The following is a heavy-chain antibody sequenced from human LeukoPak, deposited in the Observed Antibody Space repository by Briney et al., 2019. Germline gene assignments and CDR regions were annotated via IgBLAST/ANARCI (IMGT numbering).Heavy chain of an antibody. CDR2: LGTSGSP. Sequence: SETLSLTCSVSSGSIIRYHWSWIRQPTGKGLEWIGRLGTSGSPNYNPSLKSRVTMSVDTSKNQLSLKLSSVTGADTAVYYCARTRDTALNYFDVWGRGTLVTVSS. V-gene: IGHV4-4*07. D-gene: IGHD5-18*01. J-gene: IGHJ2*01. CDR3: ARTRDTALNYFDV. CDR1: SGSIIRYH.